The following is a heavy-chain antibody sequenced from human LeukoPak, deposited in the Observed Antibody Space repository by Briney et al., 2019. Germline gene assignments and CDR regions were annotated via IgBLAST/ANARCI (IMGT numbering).Heavy chain of an antibody. CDR2: IKSDGSGT. J-gene: IGHJ4*02. Sequence: PGGSLRLSCAASGFTFSVSWMHWVRHAPGKGVVWVSVIKSDGSGTTNADSVKGRFTISRDNAKNTVYLQMNSLRAEDTAVYYCAVDWYDSSGYGPFDYWGQGTLVTVSS. V-gene: IGHV3-74*03. D-gene: IGHD3-22*01. CDR1: GFTFSVSW. CDR3: AVDWYDSSGYGPFDY.